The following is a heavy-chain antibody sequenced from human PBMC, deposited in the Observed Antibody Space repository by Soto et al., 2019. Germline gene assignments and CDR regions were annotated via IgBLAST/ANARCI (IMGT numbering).Heavy chain of an antibody. CDR1: GFTFSSYG. Sequence: PGGSLRLSCAASGFTFSSYGMHWVRQAPGKGLEWVAVISYDGSNKYYADSVKGRFTISRDNPKNTLYLQMNSLRAEDTAVYYCAKDYYGGYYYGMDVWGQGTTVTVSS. V-gene: IGHV3-30*18. CDR3: AKDYYGGYYYGMDV. D-gene: IGHD1-26*01. J-gene: IGHJ6*02. CDR2: ISYDGSNK.